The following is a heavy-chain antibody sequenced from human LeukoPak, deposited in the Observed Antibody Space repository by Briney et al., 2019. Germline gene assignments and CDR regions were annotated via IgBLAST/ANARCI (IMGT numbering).Heavy chain of an antibody. V-gene: IGHV4-59*01. CDR2: FHDSWSA. D-gene: IGHD2-15*01. CDR1: GDSISSYC. J-gene: IGHJ5*02. CDR3: ARDSHSVDTATPRGFDP. Sequence: PSETLSLTCTVSGDSISSYCWSWIRQPPGKGLEWIGYFHDSWSANYNPSLKSRITMSVDTSKNQFSLKLRSVTAADMAVYYCARDSHSVDTATPRGFDPWGQGTLVTVSS.